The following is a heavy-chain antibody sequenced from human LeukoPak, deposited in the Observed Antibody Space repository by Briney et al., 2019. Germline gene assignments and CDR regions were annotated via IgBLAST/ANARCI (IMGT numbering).Heavy chain of an antibody. CDR1: GYTFTSYD. J-gene: IGHJ5*02. CDR3: ARQALGYRSSTSCYPNWFDP. V-gene: IGHV1-8*01. CDR2: MNPNSGNT. Sequence: ASVKVSCKASGYTFTSYDINWVRQATGQGLEWMGWMNPNSGNTGYAQKFQGRVTMTRNTSISTAYMELSSLRSEDTAVYYCARQALGYRSSTSCYPNWFDPWGQGTLVTVSS. D-gene: IGHD2-2*01.